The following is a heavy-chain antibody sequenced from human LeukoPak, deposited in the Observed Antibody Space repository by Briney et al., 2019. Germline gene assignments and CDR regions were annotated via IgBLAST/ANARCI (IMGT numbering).Heavy chain of an antibody. Sequence: SETLSLTCTVSGGSISSSSYYWGWIRQPPGKGLEWIGSIYYSGSTYYNPSLKSRVTIFVDTSKNQFSLKLSSVTAADTAVYYCQGNIPAFDIWGQGTMVTVSS. CDR3: QGNIPAFDI. CDR1: GGSISSSSYY. V-gene: IGHV4-39*01. CDR2: IYYSGST. D-gene: IGHD2/OR15-2a*01. J-gene: IGHJ3*02.